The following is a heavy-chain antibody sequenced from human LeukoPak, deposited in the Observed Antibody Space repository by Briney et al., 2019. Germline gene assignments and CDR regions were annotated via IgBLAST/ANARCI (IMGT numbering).Heavy chain of an antibody. V-gene: IGHV3-11*04. CDR3: ARSIITRY. CDR1: GFTFSDSY. CDR2: IDKSGGTT. Sequence: GGSLRLSCAASGFTFSDSYMTWIRQAPGKGLEWVAFIDKSGGTTYYADSVKGRFTISRDNAKNSLYLQMHSLRAEDTAVYYCARSIITRYWGQGTLVTVSS. J-gene: IGHJ4*02. D-gene: IGHD3-22*01.